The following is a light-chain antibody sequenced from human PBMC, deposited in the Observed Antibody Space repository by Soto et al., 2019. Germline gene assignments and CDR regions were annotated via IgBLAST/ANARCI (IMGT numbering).Light chain of an antibody. CDR3: CSYAGSSRV. CDR2: EGS. CDR1: SSDVGSYNL. Sequence: QSALTQPASVSGSPGQSITISCTGTSSDVGSYNLVSWYQQHPGKAPKLMIYEGSKLPSGVSNRFSGSKAGNKASLTISGLQAEDEADYYCCSYAGSSRVFGGVTKLTVL. J-gene: IGLJ2*01. V-gene: IGLV2-23*01.